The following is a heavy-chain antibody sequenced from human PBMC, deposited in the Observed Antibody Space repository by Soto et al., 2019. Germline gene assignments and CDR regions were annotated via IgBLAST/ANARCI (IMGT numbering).Heavy chain of an antibody. CDR1: GGTFSRNA. D-gene: IGHD4-17*01. CDR3: GRSRAPPPPTVGMAV. CDR2: IIPFFHAP. J-gene: IGHJ6*02. V-gene: IGHV1-69*13. Sequence: AVKVSCKASGGTFSRNAISWVRQAPGQGLEWMGGIIPFFHAPNYAQKFQGRVTITADESTSIVFMEVSSRRFEDTGVYYCGRSRAPPPPTVGMAVWAQGPTAPVS.